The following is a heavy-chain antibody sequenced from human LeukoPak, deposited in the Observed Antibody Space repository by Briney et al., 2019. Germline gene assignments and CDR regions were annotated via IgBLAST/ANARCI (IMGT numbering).Heavy chain of an antibody. V-gene: IGHV4-59*01. J-gene: IGHJ4*02. CDR3: ASLEGFDY. CDR2: IYSSGST. CDR1: GGSIRGYY. Sequence: PSETLSLTCNVSGGSIRGYYWSWIRQPPGKGLEWIGYIYSSGSTNYNPSLKSRVTMSVDTSKNQFSLKVSSVTAADTAVYYCASLEGFDYWGQGTLVTVSS.